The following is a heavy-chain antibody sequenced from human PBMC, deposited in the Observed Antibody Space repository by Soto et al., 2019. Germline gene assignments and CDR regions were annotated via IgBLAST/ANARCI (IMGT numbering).Heavy chain of an antibody. J-gene: IGHJ5*02. Sequence: ASVKVSCKASGGTFSSYAISWVRQAPGQGLEWMGGIIPIFGTANYAQKFQGRVTITADESTSTAYMELSSLRSEDTAVYYCAREERAPYSGYDMGNWFDPWGQGTLVTVSS. V-gene: IGHV1-69*13. CDR1: GGTFSSYA. D-gene: IGHD5-12*01. CDR2: IIPIFGTA. CDR3: AREERAPYSGYDMGNWFDP.